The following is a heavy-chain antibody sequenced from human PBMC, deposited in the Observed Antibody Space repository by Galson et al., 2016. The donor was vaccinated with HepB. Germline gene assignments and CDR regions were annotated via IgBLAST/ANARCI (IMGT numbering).Heavy chain of an antibody. J-gene: IGHJ4*02. D-gene: IGHD2-8*01. Sequence: SVKVSCKASGYMYSSYAFSWVRQAPGQGLEWMGWISPCHGNRESAQKFQGRVTMTADASTRTVYMELRDLRSDDTAVYYCASSRPNSNYWCMCEDWGQGTLVTVAS. CDR3: ASSRPNSNYWCMCED. CDR1: GYMYSSYA. V-gene: IGHV1-18*01. CDR2: ISPCHGNR.